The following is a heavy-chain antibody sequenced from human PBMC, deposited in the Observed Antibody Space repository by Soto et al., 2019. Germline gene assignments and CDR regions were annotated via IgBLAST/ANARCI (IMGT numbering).Heavy chain of an antibody. CDR1: GFTFSSYG. CDR3: AKLFFGRPQYYYYGMDV. V-gene: IGHV3-30*18. D-gene: IGHD3-10*01. CDR2: ISYDGSNK. Sequence: SLRLSCAASGFTFSSYGMHWVRHAPGKGLEWVAVISYDGSNKYYADSVKGRFTISRDNSKNTLYLQMNSLRAEDTAVYYCAKLFFGRPQYYYYGMDVWGQGTTVTVSS. J-gene: IGHJ6*02.